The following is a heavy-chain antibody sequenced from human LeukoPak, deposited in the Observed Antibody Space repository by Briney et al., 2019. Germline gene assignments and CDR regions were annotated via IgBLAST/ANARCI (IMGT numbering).Heavy chain of an antibody. CDR1: GGSISGYY. J-gene: IGHJ4*02. D-gene: IGHD2-8*02. CDR2: IFYSGST. CDR3: ASLGFRTGDNSLADY. Sequence: PSETLSLTCTVSGGSISGYYWSWMRQPPGKGLECVGYIFYSGSTNYNPSFKSRVSISLDTSKSQFSLKLTSVTAADTAMYYCASLGFRTGDNSLADYWGRGTQVTVSS. V-gene: IGHV4-59*08.